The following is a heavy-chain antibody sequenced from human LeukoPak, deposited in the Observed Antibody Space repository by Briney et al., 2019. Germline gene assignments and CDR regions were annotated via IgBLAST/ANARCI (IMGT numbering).Heavy chain of an antibody. CDR1: GFTSSSYA. D-gene: IGHD6-13*01. Sequence: GGSLRLSCLASGFTSSSYAMSWVRQAAGRGLEWVSAISGSGGSTYYADSVKGRFTISRDNSKNPLYLQMNSLRAEDTAVYYCAKAGVGYSSSWYDYWGQGTLVTVSS. CDR2: ISGSGGST. V-gene: IGHV3-23*01. J-gene: IGHJ4*02. CDR3: AKAGVGYSSSWYDY.